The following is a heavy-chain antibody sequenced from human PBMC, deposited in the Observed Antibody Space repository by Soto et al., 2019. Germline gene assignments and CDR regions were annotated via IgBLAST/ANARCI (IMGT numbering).Heavy chain of an antibody. CDR1: GGSFSGYY. CDR2: INHSGST. CDR3: ARWEGGAARRHKFPPRWFDP. V-gene: IGHV4-34*01. D-gene: IGHD6-6*01. Sequence: PSETLSLTCAVYGGSFSGYYWSWIRQPPGKGLEWIGEINHSGSTNYNPSLKSRVTISVDTSKNQFSLKLSSVTAADTAVYYCARWEGGAARRHKFPPRWFDPWGQGTLVTVSS. J-gene: IGHJ5*02.